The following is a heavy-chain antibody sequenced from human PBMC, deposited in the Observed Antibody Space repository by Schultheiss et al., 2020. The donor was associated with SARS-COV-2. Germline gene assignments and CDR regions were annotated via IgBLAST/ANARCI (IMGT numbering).Heavy chain of an antibody. J-gene: IGHJ4*02. CDR3: ARDGGRYLRVFDY. D-gene: IGHD3-16*01. CDR2: IYTSGST. V-gene: IGHV4-4*07. CDR1: GGSISSYY. Sequence: SQTLSLTCTVSGGSISSYYWSWIRQPAGKGLEWIGRIYTSGSTNYNPSLKSRVTISADTSKNQFSLKLSSVTAADTAVYYCARDGGRYLRVFDYWGQGTLVTVSS.